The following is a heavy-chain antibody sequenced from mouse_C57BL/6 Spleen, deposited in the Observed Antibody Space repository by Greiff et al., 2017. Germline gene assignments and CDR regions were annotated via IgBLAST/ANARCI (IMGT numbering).Heavy chain of an antibody. Sequence: QVQLQQPGTELVKPGTSVKVSCKASGYAFTNYLIEWVKQRPGQGLEWIGVINPGSGGTNYNEKFKGKATLTADKSSSTAYMQLSSLTSEDSAVXFGARGGDDYGMDYWGQGTSVTVSA. J-gene: IGHJ4*01. CDR3: ARGGDDYGMDY. CDR2: INPGSGGT. V-gene: IGHV1-54*01. D-gene: IGHD2-4*01. CDR1: GYAFTNYL.